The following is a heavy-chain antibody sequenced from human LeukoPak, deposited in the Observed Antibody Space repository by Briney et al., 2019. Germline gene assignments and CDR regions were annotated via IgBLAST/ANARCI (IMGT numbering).Heavy chain of an antibody. D-gene: IGHD3-10*01. CDR2: IIPIFGTA. CDR1: GGTFSNSA. J-gene: IGHJ3*02. V-gene: IGHV1-69*01. CDR3: ARDSLWFGEHDAFDI. Sequence: RAPVKVSCKASGGTFSNSAISWVRQAPGQGLEWMGGIIPIFGTANYAQRFQGRVTITADESTTAAYMELSSLRSEDTAVYYCARDSLWFGEHDAFDIWGQGTMVTVSS.